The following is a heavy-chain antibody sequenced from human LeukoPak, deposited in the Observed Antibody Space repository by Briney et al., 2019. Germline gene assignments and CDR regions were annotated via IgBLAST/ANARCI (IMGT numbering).Heavy chain of an antibody. CDR1: GGSFSGYY. D-gene: IGHD1-1*01. V-gene: IGHV4-34*01. Sequence: PSETLSLTCAVYGGSFSGYYWNWIRQPPGKGLEWIGEVNHSGSTNYNPSLKSRVTISLDTSKNQFSLKLTSVTAVDTALYYCATRNARRAPNWFDPGGQGPLVTVSS. CDR2: VNHSGST. CDR3: ATRNARRAPNWFDP. J-gene: IGHJ5*02.